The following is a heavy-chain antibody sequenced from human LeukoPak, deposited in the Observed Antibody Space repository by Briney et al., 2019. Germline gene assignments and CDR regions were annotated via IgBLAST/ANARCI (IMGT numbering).Heavy chain of an antibody. V-gene: IGHV3-7*03. Sequence: GGSLRLSCAASGFTFSSYWMSWVRQAPGKGLEWVANIKQDGSEKYYVDSVKGRFTISRDNAKNSLYLQMNSLRAEDTAVYYCARRGGDYTLLGYYYYMDVWGKGTTATISS. D-gene: IGHD4-17*01. J-gene: IGHJ6*03. CDR3: ARRGGDYTLLGYYYYMDV. CDR2: IKQDGSEK. CDR1: GFTFSSYW.